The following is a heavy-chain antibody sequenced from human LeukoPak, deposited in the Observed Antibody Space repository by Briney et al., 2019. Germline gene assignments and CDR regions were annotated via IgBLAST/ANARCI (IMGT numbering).Heavy chain of an antibody. Sequence: SVKVSCKAAGVTFSSNVISWMRQAPGHGLEWVGRIIAIFVLANYAQKFQGRVSITVDRSTSTSDMELSGLRSEDTAIYYCATMNVYDSANWGQGTLVTVSS. V-gene: IGHV1-69*04. CDR1: GVTFSSNV. D-gene: IGHD5/OR15-5a*01. CDR3: ATMNVYDSAN. CDR2: IIAIFVLA. J-gene: IGHJ4*02.